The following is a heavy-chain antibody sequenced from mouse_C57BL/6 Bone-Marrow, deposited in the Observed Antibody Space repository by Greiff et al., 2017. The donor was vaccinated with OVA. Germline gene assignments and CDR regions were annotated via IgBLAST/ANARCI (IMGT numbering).Heavy chain of an antibody. D-gene: IGHD3-1*01. V-gene: IGHV2-5*01. Sequence: QVQLQQSGPGLVQPSQSLSITCTVSGFSLTSYGVHWVRQSPGKGLEWLGVIWRGGSTDYNAAFMSRLSITKDNSKSQVFLKMNSLQADDTAIYYCAKNSGRRGSWFAYWGQGTLVTVSA. CDR2: IWRGGST. CDR1: GFSLTSYG. J-gene: IGHJ3*01. CDR3: AKNSGRRGSWFAY.